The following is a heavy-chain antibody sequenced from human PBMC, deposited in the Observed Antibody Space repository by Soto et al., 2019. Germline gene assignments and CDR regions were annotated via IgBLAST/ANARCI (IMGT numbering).Heavy chain of an antibody. D-gene: IGHD3-3*01. CDR3: AHRVLRTVFGLVTTTAIYFDF. V-gene: IGHV2-5*02. CDR1: GFSLTTSGVG. CDR2: IYWDDDK. Sequence: QITLNESGPTVVRPTETLTLTCRFSGFSLTTSGVGVGWIRQSPGKAPEWLALIYWDDDKRYSASLKGRLTRSKNTSKNQVVLTVSDLDPTDTATYYCAHRVLRTVFGLVTTTAIYFDFWGQGTPVAVSS. J-gene: IGHJ4*02.